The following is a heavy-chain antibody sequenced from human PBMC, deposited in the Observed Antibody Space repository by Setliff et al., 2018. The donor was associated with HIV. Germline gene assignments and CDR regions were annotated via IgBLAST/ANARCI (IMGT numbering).Heavy chain of an antibody. J-gene: IGHJ4*02. CDR1: GFTFTTYA. V-gene: IGHV3-33*06. Sequence: GESLRLSCAASGFTFTTYAMHWVRQAPGKGLEWVAIIWFDGNKKYYADSVKGRFTISRDNSKNTLYLQMNSLRAEDTAVYYCAKDPRAAVATICDYWGQGTLVTVSS. CDR3: AKDPRAAVATICDY. D-gene: IGHD5-12*01. CDR2: IWFDGNKK.